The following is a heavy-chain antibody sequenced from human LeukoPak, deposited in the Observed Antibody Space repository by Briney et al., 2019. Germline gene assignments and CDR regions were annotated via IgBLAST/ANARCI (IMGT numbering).Heavy chain of an antibody. CDR3: ARDASSFGVVRTYNWFDP. J-gene: IGHJ5*02. V-gene: IGHV4-39*07. CDR2: IYYSGST. Sequence: SETLSLTCTVSGGSISSSSYYWGWIRQPPGKGLEWIGSIYYSGSTYYNPSLKSRVTISVDTSKNQFSLKLSSVTAADTAVYYCARDASSFGVVRTYNWFDPWGQGTLVTVSS. CDR1: GGSISSSSYY. D-gene: IGHD3-3*01.